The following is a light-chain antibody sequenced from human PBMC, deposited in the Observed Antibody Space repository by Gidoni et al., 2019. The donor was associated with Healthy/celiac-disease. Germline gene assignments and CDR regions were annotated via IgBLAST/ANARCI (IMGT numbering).Light chain of an antibody. CDR1: QSMCKK. CDR2: YAS. V-gene: IGKV6-21*01. J-gene: IGKJ1*01. Sequence: EIVLSQSPDLQSVTPQEKVTITCRASQSMCKKLHWYQQKPDQSPKLLIKYASKSFSGVPSRFRGSVSGTDFTLTITRLDAEVAATYYCHQSSTLPWTFGQGTKVEIK. CDR3: HQSSTLPWT.